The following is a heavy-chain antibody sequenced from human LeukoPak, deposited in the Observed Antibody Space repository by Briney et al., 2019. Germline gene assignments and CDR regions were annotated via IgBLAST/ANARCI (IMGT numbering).Heavy chain of an antibody. V-gene: IGHV4-59*01. CDR3: ARDKSWSIYYYYGMDV. J-gene: IGHJ6*02. CDR2: IYYSGST. D-gene: IGHD2-21*01. Sequence: SETLSLTCTVSGGSISSYYWSWIRQPPGKGLEWIGYIYYSGSTNYNPSLKSRVTISVDTSKNQFSLKLSSVTAADTAVYYCARDKSWSIYYYYGMDVWGQGTTVTVSS. CDR1: GGSISSYY.